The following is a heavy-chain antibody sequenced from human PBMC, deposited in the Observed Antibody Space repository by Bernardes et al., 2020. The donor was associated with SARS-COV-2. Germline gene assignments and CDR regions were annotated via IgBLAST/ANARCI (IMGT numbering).Heavy chain of an antibody. Sequence: GGSLRVWCAASGFRFTVNGMHWFQKAPGKGLEWVAFLSQDATHKIYADSVKGRFTISRDISKTTLYLQMNGLRPEDTAIYFCAKDQGYWGKFGLWGRGTLVTVSS. CDR3: AKDQGYWGKFGL. CDR1: GFRFTVNG. V-gene: IGHV3-30*02. J-gene: IGHJ2*01. D-gene: IGHD7-27*01. CDR2: LSQDATHK.